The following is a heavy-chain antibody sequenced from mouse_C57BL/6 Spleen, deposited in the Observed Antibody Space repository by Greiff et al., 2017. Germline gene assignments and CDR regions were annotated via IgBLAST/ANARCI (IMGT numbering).Heavy chain of an antibody. J-gene: IGHJ1*03. CDR1: GYTFTSYW. CDR2: IYPGSGST. D-gene: IGHD1-1*01. Sequence: QVQLKQPGAELVKPGASVKMSCKASGYTFTSYWITWVKQRPGQGLEWIGDIYPGSGSTNYNEKFKSKATLTVDTSSSTAYMQLSSLTSADSAVYYCARGEFITTVVATPGYFDVWGTGTTVTVSS. CDR3: ARGEFITTVVATPGYFDV. V-gene: IGHV1-55*01.